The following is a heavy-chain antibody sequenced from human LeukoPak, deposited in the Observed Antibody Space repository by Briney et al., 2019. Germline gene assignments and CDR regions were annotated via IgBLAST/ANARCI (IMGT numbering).Heavy chain of an antibody. CDR2: TSNDETER. Sequence: GGSLRLSCAASGFAFSTYVMHWVRQAPGKGLEWVALTSNDETERFYADSVTGRLTISRDNSKNTLHLHMNSLRVEDTAVYYCARGVVAVAAIDYWGQGILVTVSS. J-gene: IGHJ4*02. D-gene: IGHD2-15*01. CDR1: GFAFSTYV. CDR3: ARGVVAVAAIDY. V-gene: IGHV3-30*03.